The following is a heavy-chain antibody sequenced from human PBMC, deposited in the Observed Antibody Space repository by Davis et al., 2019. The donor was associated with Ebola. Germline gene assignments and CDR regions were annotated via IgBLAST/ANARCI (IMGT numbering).Heavy chain of an antibody. Sequence: GGSLRLSCAASGFTVRSTYMSWVRQAPGKGLEWVSAVSGRGTTTSYADSVKGRFTISRDNSNNTLYLQMNSLRVEDTARYYCAKASWGPAARPLLDSWGQGTLVTVSS. V-gene: IGHV3-23*01. J-gene: IGHJ4*02. CDR3: AKASWGPAARPLLDS. CDR1: GFTVRSTY. D-gene: IGHD6-25*01. CDR2: VSGRGTTT.